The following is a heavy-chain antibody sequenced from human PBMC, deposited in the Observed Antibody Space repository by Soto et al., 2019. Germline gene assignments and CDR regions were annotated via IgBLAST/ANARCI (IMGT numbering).Heavy chain of an antibody. V-gene: IGHV2-5*01. Sequence: SGPTLVHPTQTLTLTCTFPGFSLSTSGGGVGWIRQPPGKTLERLALIYWNDDKRYSPSQKSKLTITKDTSKNQLDLTMTNMAPRDAATYYRAHAYYDSLTGYYNGIWFDPWGQGTLVTVA. CDR3: AHAYYDSLTGYYNGIWFDP. CDR1: GFSLSTSGGG. D-gene: IGHD3-9*01. J-gene: IGHJ5*02. CDR2: IYWNDDK.